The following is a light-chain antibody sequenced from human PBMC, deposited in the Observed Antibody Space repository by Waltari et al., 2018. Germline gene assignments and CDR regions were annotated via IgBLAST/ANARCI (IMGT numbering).Light chain of an antibody. J-gene: IGKJ4*01. CDR1: QSISNW. V-gene: IGKV1-5*03. Sequence: DIQMTQSPSTLSASVGDRVTITCRASQSISNWLAWYQPKPGKAPKLLIYKASTLESGVPSRFSGSGSGTEFTLTLSSLQPDDFATYYCQQYNSYSLLTFGGGTKVEIK. CDR3: QQYNSYSLLT. CDR2: KAS.